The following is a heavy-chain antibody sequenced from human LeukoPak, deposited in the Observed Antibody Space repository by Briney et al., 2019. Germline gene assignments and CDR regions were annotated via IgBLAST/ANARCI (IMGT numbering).Heavy chain of an antibody. CDR3: ARGQLWKDD. Sequence: GGSLRLSCAASGFTFSDYYMSWIRQAPGKGLEWISYISSSGSSVNYADSMKGRFTISRDNAKNSLYLQMNSLRADDTAVYYCARGQLWKDDWGQGTLVTVSS. D-gene: IGHD5-18*01. CDR2: ISSSGSSV. CDR1: GFTFSDYY. J-gene: IGHJ4*02. V-gene: IGHV3-11*01.